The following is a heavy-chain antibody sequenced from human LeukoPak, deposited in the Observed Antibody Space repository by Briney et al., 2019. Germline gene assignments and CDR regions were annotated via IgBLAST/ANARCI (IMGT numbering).Heavy chain of an antibody. CDR1: GGSISSSSYY. Sequence: KASETLSLTCTVSGGSISSSSYYWGWIRQPPGKGLEWIGSIYYSGSTYYNPSLKSRVTISVDTSKNQFSLKLSSVTAADTAVYYCARHSKYQLLTYYFDYWGQGTLVTVSS. V-gene: IGHV4-39*01. CDR3: ARHSKYQLLTYYFDY. CDR2: IYYSGST. D-gene: IGHD2-2*01. J-gene: IGHJ4*02.